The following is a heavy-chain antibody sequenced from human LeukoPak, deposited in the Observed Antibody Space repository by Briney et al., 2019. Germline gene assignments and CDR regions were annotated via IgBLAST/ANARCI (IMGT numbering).Heavy chain of an antibody. Sequence: GGSLRLSCAASGFTFSSYWMSWVRQAPGKGLEWVANIKQDGSEGYYMDSVKGRFTISRDNAKNLLFLQMNSLRPDDTAVYYCARLNFWSNSYAAPFDSWGQGSLVTVSS. CDR1: GFTFSSYW. J-gene: IGHJ4*02. CDR3: ARLNFWSNSYAAPFDS. V-gene: IGHV3-7*01. CDR2: IKQDGSEG. D-gene: IGHD3-16*01.